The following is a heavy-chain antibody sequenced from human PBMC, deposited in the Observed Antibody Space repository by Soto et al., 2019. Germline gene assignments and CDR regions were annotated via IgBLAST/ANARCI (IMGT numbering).Heavy chain of an antibody. J-gene: IGHJ6*02. V-gene: IGHV4-39*01. CDR2: IYYSGST. D-gene: IGHD3-10*01. CDR1: GGSLRSSRYY. Sequence: SETRSLTCTVSGGSLRSSRYYWGWIRQPPGKGLEWIGIIYYSGSTYYNQALKSRVTISVDTSKNQFSLKLSSVTAADTAVYYCASLPYYYGSGSSLSYYYYGMDVWGQGTTVTDSS. CDR3: ASLPYYYGSGSSLSYYYYGMDV.